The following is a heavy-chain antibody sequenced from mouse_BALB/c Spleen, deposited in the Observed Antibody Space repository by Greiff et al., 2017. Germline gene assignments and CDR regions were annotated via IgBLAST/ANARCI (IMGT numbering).Heavy chain of an antibody. CDR3: ARDDYYAMDY. V-gene: IGHV3-5*02. J-gene: IGHJ4*01. Sequence: VQLQQSGPGLVKPSQTVSLTCTVTGISITTGNYRWSWIRQFPGNKLEWIGYIYYSGTITYNPSLTSRTTITRDTSKNQFFLEMNSLTAEDTATYYCARDDYYAMDYWGQGTSVTVSS. CDR1: GISITTGNYR. CDR2: IYYSGTI.